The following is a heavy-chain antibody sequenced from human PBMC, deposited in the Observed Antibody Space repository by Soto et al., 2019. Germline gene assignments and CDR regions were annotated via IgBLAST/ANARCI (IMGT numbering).Heavy chain of an antibody. J-gene: IGHJ6*03. Sequence: ASVKVSCKASGYTFTSYGISWVRQAPGQGLEWMGWISAYNGNTNYAQKLQGRVTMTTDTSTSTAYMELRSLRSDDTAVYYCARVRKTASFGVVTDYYYYMDVWGKGTTVTVSS. CDR2: ISAYNGNT. D-gene: IGHD3-3*01. CDR1: GYTFTSYG. V-gene: IGHV1-18*01. CDR3: ARVRKTASFGVVTDYYYYMDV.